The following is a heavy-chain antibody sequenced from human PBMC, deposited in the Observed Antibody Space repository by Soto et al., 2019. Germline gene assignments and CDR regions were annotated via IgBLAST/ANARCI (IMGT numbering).Heavy chain of an antibody. CDR3: ARDRYYDSSGYFGNVFYYYYYGMEV. Sequence: GGSLRLSCAASGFTFSSYGMHWVRQAPGKGLEWVAVIWYDGSNKYYADSVKGRFTISRDNSKNTLYLQMNSLRAEDTAVYYCARDRYYDSSGYFGNVFYYYYYGMEVWGQGTTVTVSS. J-gene: IGHJ6*02. D-gene: IGHD3-22*01. CDR1: GFTFSSYG. V-gene: IGHV3-33*08. CDR2: IWYDGSNK.